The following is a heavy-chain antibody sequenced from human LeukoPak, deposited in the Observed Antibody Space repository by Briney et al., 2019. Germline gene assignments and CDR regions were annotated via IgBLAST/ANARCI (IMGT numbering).Heavy chain of an antibody. CDR2: INPNSGGT. J-gene: IGHJ5*02. Sequence: GASVKVSCKASGYTFTGYYMHWVRQAPGQGLEWMGWINPNSGGTNYAQKFQGRVTMTRDKSISTAYMEMSRLRSDDTAVYYCARDLAVAGPEVNWFDPWGQGTVVTVSS. CDR1: GYTFTGYY. D-gene: IGHD6-19*01. CDR3: ARDLAVAGPEVNWFDP. V-gene: IGHV1-2*02.